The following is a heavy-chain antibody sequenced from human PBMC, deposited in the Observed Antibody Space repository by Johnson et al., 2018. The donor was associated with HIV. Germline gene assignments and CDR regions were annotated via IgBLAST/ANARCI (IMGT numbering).Heavy chain of an antibody. Sequence: QVQLVESGGGLVKPGGSLRLSCAASGFTFSDYYMSWIRQAPGKGLEWVSYISTSGSSIYYADSVKGRFTISRDNAKKSLFLQMNSLRAEDTAVYYCARVLTPDAFDIWGQGTMVTVSS. V-gene: IGHV3-11*04. CDR2: ISTSGSSI. CDR1: GFTFSDYY. CDR3: ARVLTPDAFDI. J-gene: IGHJ3*02. D-gene: IGHD2-8*02.